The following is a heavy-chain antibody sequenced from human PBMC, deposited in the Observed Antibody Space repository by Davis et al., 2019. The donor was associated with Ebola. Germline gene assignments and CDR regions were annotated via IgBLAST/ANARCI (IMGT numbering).Heavy chain of an antibody. CDR3: TRELGGATDY. J-gene: IGHJ4*02. CDR2: IRSKAYGGTT. V-gene: IGHV3-49*04. D-gene: IGHD1-26*01. Sequence: GESLKISCAASGFTFSNAWMSWVRQAPGKGLEWVSFIRSKAYGGTTEYAASVKGRFTVSRDDSKSIAYLQMISLKTEDTALYYCTRELGGATDYWGQGTLVTVSS. CDR1: GFTFSNAW.